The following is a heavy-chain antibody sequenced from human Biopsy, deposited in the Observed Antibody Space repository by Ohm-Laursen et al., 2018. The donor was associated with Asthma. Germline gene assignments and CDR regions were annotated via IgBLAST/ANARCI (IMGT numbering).Heavy chain of an antibody. CDR2: ISWNSGSI. CDR3: AKATLGDIGKDY. D-gene: IGHD2-21*01. Sequence: SLRLSCSASGFTFDDYGMHWVRQAPGKGLEWVSGISWNSGSIGYADSVKGRFTISRDNAKNSLYLQMNSLRVEDTALYYCAKATLGDIGKDYWGHGTLVTVSS. J-gene: IGHJ4*01. V-gene: IGHV3-9*01. CDR1: GFTFDDYG.